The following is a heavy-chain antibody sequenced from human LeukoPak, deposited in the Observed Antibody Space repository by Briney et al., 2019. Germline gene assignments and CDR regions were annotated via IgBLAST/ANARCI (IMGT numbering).Heavy chain of an antibody. J-gene: IGHJ5*02. CDR1: GFTFSDHY. CDR3: TRDSYSSSWS. CDR2: TRNKANGYTT. Sequence: GGSLRLSCAASGFTFSDHYMDWVRQAPGKGLEWVGRTRNKANGYTTEYAASVKGRFTISRDDSKNSLYLQMNSLETEDTAVYYCTRDSYSSSWSWGQGTLVTVSS. D-gene: IGHD6-13*01. V-gene: IGHV3-72*01.